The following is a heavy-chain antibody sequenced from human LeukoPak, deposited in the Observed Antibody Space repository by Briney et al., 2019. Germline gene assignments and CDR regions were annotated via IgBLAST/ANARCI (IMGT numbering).Heavy chain of an antibody. J-gene: IGHJ3*02. CDR1: GYTFGAYY. CDR3: ATWGLHLDI. CDR2: IRPNSGGT. D-gene: IGHD3-16*01. V-gene: IGHV1-2*02. Sequence: ASVKVSCKASGYTFGAYYMYWVRQAAGQGLGWMGWIRPNSGGTNYTQKFQGRVTMPRDTPITTAYMDLSRLTSDDTAVYFCATWGLHLDIWGQGTVVIAAS.